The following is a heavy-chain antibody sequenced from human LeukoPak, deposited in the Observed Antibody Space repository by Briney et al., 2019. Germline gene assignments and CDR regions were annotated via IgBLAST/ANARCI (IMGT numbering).Heavy chain of an antibody. Sequence: SETLSLTCTVSGGSIHGYYFSWIRQPPGKGLEWVGYIYYRGNTNYNPSLKSRVTISEDTSKNQFSLELRSVTAADTAVYYCASQGYCNEGSCPFDSWGRGTLVTVSS. D-gene: IGHD2-15*01. CDR3: ASQGYCNEGSCPFDS. CDR1: GGSIHGYY. CDR2: IYYRGNT. V-gene: IGHV4-59*08. J-gene: IGHJ4*02.